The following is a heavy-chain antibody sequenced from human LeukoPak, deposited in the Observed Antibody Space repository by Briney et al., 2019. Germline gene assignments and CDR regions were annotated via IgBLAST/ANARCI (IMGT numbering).Heavy chain of an antibody. V-gene: IGHV4-39*01. D-gene: IGHD6-6*01. CDR1: GDSVSTNLYY. CDR3: ARQGYGRSSFFDH. CDR2: LFHSGTT. J-gene: IGHJ4*02. Sequence: TETLSLTCTVSGDSVSTNLYYWGWIRQPPGKGLEWIGNLFHSGTTYYNPSLKSRVSISVDTSKNQCSPKLNSVTAADTAVYYCARQGYGRSSFFDHWGQGTLVTVSS.